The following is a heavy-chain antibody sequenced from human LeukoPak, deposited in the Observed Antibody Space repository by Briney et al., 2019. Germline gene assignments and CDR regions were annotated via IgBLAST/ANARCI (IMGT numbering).Heavy chain of an antibody. CDR3: ARYSTYYYDSPLGY. CDR2: IYYSGST. J-gene: IGHJ4*02. CDR1: GGSISSYY. D-gene: IGHD3-22*01. Sequence: SETLSLTCTVSGGSISSYYWSWIRQPPGKGLEWIGYIYYSGSTNYNPSLKSRVTISVDTSKNQFSLKLSSVTAADTAVYYCARYSTYYYDSPLGYWGQGTLVTVSS. V-gene: IGHV4-59*01.